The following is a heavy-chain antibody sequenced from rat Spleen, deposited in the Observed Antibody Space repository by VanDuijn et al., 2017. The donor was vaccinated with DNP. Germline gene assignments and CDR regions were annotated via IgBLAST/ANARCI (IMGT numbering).Heavy chain of an antibody. CDR1: GFTFSDYA. D-gene: IGHD5-1*01. J-gene: IGHJ2*01. CDR2: INTDGDST. Sequence: EVQLVESGGGLVQPGRSLKLSCAASGFTFSDYAMAWIRQAPGKGLEWLSSINTDGDSTYYPDSVKARFTISRDNAENTVYLQMDSLRSEDTATYSCVRIGAVTGTFDYWGQGVMVTVSS. V-gene: IGHV5S23*01. CDR3: VRIGAVTGTFDY.